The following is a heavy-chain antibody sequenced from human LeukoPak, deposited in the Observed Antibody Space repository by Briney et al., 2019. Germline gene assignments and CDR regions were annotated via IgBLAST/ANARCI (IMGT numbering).Heavy chain of an antibody. J-gene: IGHJ4*02. Sequence: SETLSLTCTVSGDSISRGGYFWSWIRQHPGKGLEWIGYSYGSSNYNPSLKNRVTISVDTSKNQFSLKLSSVTAADTAVYYCARGLGIGVAGSRPYDYWGQGTLVTVSS. CDR1: GDSISRGGYF. D-gene: IGHD6-19*01. CDR3: ARGLGIGVAGSRPYDY. V-gene: IGHV4-31*03. CDR2: SYGSS.